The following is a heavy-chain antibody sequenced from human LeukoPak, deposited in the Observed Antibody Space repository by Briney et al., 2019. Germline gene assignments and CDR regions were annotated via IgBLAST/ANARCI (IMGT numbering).Heavy chain of an antibody. CDR2: INPSGGST. V-gene: IGHV1-46*01. Sequence: ASVKVSCKASGYTFTSYYMYWVRQAPGQGLEWMGIINPSGGSTSYAQKFQGRVTMTRNTSIRTAYMELSSLRSEDTAVYYCARLFQRNELNYYDSSGYSLGYWGQGTLVTVSS. CDR1: GYTFTSYY. J-gene: IGHJ4*02. D-gene: IGHD3-22*01. CDR3: ARLFQRNELNYYDSSGYSLGY.